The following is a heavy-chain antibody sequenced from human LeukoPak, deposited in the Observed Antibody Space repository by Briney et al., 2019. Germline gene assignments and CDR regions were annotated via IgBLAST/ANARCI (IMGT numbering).Heavy chain of an antibody. CDR3: VADHPNYGY. D-gene: IGHD5-24*01. CDR2: IVVASGHT. J-gene: IGHJ4*02. CDR1: GFTPGSA. V-gene: IGHV1-58*01. Sequence: SVKVSCKASGFTPGSAVQWVRQARGQRLEWIGWIVVASGHTNYAQKLQGRLTITRDMSTNTDYMELSSLRSEDTAVYYCVADHPNYGYWGQGTLITVSP.